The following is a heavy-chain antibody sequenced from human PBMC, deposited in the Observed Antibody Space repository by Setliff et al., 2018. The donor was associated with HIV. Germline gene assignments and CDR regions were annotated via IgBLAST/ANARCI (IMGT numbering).Heavy chain of an antibody. Sequence: PSETLSLTCTVSGGPISSAGGYFYSWIRQHPGKGLEWIGYIYYSGSTYYNPSLKSRCSISMDTSKNQFSLRVTSVNAADTAVYYCARGGRKDLADYWGQGALVTVSS. V-gene: IGHV4-31*03. CDR2: IYYSGST. CDR3: ARGGRKDLADY. D-gene: IGHD3-16*01. CDR1: GGPISSAGGYF. J-gene: IGHJ4*02.